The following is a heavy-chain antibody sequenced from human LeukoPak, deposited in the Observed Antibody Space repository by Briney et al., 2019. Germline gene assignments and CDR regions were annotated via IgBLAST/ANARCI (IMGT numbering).Heavy chain of an antibody. J-gene: IGHJ4*02. CDR2: ISYSGNT. Sequence: SETLSLTCSVSGGSISSYYWSWIRQPPGKGLEWIGYISYSGNTNYNPSLKSRVTISVDTSKNQFSQKLSSVTAADTAVYYCATRSTGVAATFDSWGQGALVTVSS. CDR3: ATRSTGVAATFDS. CDR1: GGSISSYY. V-gene: IGHV4-59*01. D-gene: IGHD2-15*01.